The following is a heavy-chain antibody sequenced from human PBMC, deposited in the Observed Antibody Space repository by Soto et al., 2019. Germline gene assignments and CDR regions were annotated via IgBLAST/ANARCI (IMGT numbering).Heavy chain of an antibody. CDR1: RGSFSGYY. Sequence: PSETLSLSCAVSRGSFSGYYWSWVRQFPGKGLEWIGEIYPSGNTNYNPSLGSQVTITLDKSKNQFSLKVTYVTAADTGVYFCARVMGVASGGPLEYWGPGTLVTVPQ. CDR2: IYPSGNT. V-gene: IGHV4-34*01. D-gene: IGHD2-15*01. J-gene: IGHJ4*02. CDR3: ARVMGVASGGPLEY.